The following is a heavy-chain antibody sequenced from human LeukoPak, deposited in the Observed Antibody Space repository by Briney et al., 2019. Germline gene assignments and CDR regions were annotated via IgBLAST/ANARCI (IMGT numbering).Heavy chain of an antibody. CDR2: IIPIFGTA. Sequence: SVKVSCKASGGTFSSYAISWVRQAPGQGLEWMGGIIPIFGTANYAQKFQGRVTITADESTSTAYMELSSLRSEDTAVYYCARDPNYYDSSGDYYFDYWGQGTLVTVSS. J-gene: IGHJ4*02. CDR3: ARDPNYYDSSGDYYFDY. V-gene: IGHV1-69*13. CDR1: GGTFSSYA. D-gene: IGHD3-22*01.